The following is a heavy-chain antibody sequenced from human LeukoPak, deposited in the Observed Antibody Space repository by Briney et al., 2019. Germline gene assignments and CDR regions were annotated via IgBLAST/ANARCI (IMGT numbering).Heavy chain of an antibody. V-gene: IGHV4-59*01. CDR2: VYYTGTT. D-gene: IGHD6-13*01. CDR1: GGSITDYY. J-gene: IGHJ6*03. Sequence: SETLSLTCTVSGGSITDYYWNWIRQSPEKGLEWIGYVYYTGTTYYSPSLKSRVAISLDRPKNQFSLNLNSVTAADTAVYFCARGRVSSSTWYSTYYYYFYMDVWGKGTTVTVSS. CDR3: ARGRVSSSTWYSTYYYYFYMDV.